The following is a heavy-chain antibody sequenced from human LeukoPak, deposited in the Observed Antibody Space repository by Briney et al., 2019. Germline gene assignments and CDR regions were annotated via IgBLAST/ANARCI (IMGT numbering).Heavy chain of an antibody. J-gene: IGHJ6*02. CDR2: ISGGGVTT. CDR3: ARNQQLGGHSYYYYGMDV. CDR1: GFTSIAYA. D-gene: IGHD3-16*01. V-gene: IGHV3-23*01. Sequence: GGSLRLSCVGSGFTSIAYALTWARQAPGKGLEWVSGISGGGVTTYYADSVKGRFTISRDKSKNTLYLQMNSLRADDTAIYYCARNQQLGGHSYYYYGMDVWGQGTTVTVSS.